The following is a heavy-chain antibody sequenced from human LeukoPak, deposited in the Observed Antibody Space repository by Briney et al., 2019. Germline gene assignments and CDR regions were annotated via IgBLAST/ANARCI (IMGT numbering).Heavy chain of an antibody. J-gene: IGHJ4*02. Sequence: SETLSLTCTVSGGSISSGGYYWSWIRQHPGKGLEWIGYIHYSGSTYYNPSHKSRVTISVDTSKNQFSLKLSSVTAADTAVYYCARVPTVTLAVDYWGQGTLVTVSS. D-gene: IGHD4-11*01. CDR2: IHYSGST. CDR1: GGSISSGGYY. CDR3: ARVPTVTLAVDY. V-gene: IGHV4-31*03.